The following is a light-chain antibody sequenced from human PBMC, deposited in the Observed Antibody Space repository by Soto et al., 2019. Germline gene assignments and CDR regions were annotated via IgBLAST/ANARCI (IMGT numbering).Light chain of an antibody. Sequence: EIVLTQSPGTLSLSPGDRATLSCRASQSVSSSYLAWYQQKPGQAPSLLIYGASNRATGIPDRFSGGGSGTDFTLTISRLEPEDFAVYYCQQYGSSPRTFGQGTKVDI. J-gene: IGKJ1*01. V-gene: IGKV3-20*01. CDR2: GAS. CDR1: QSVSSSY. CDR3: QQYGSSPRT.